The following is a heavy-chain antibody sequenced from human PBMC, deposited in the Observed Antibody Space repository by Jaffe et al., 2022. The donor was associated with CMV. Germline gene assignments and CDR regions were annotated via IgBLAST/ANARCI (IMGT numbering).Heavy chain of an antibody. J-gene: IGHJ2*01. CDR3: ARERWPHWYFDL. CDR1: GGSFSGYY. Sequence: QVQLQQWGAGLLKPSETLSLTCAVYGGSFSGYYWSWIRQPPGKGLEWIGEINHSGSTNYNPSLKSRVTISVDTSKNQFSLKLSSVTAADTAVYYCARERWPHWYFDLWGRGTLVTVSS. V-gene: IGHV4-34*01. CDR2: INHSGST.